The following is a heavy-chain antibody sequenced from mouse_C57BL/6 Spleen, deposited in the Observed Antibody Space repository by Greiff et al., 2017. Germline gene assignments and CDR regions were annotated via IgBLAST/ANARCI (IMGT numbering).Heavy chain of an antibody. D-gene: IGHD3-1*01. CDR1: GFTFSDYY. Sequence: EVKVEESEGGLVQPGRSMKLSCTASGFTFSDYYMAWVRQVPEKGLEWVANINYDGSSTYYLDSLKSRFIISRDNAKNILYLQMSSLKSEDTATYYCARDRDWYFDVWGTGTTVTVSS. V-gene: IGHV5-16*01. CDR2: INYDGSST. J-gene: IGHJ1*03. CDR3: ARDRDWYFDV.